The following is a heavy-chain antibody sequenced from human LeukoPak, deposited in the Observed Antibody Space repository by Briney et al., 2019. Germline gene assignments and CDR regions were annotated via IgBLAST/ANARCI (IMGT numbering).Heavy chain of an antibody. D-gene: IGHD3-16*01. Sequence: SGTLSLTCAVYGGSFSGYYWSWIRQPPGKGLEWIGEINHSGSTNYNPSLKSRVTISVDTSKNQFSLKLSSVTAADTAVYYCARDGLRGGNAFDLWGQGTMVTVSS. V-gene: IGHV4-34*01. J-gene: IGHJ3*01. CDR3: ARDGLRGGNAFDL. CDR1: GGSFSGYY. CDR2: INHSGST.